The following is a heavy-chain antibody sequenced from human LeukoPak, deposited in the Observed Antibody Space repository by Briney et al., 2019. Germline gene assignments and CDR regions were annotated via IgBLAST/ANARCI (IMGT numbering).Heavy chain of an antibody. CDR1: GFIFTDYT. CDR3: VKDTRDTRDDY. D-gene: IGHD5-24*01. J-gene: IGHJ4*02. Sequence: PGGSLRLSCSASGFIFTDYTIRWVRQAPGKGLEYVSAITNYGDGTYYADSVKGRFTISRDNSKNTVWLQMSSLRPEDTAVYYCVKDTRDTRDDYWGQGTLVTVSS. CDR2: ITNYGDGT. V-gene: IGHV3-64D*06.